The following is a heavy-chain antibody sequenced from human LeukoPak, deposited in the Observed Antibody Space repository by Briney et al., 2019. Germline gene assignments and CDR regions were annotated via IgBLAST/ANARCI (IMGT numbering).Heavy chain of an antibody. CDR2: SRRKTMSYTT. CDR3: TREGGQSGNSAFDI. Sequence: PGGFLRLFCTASGLTLSDHIIDWVRQAPGKGLEWVGRSRRKTMSYTTEYAASVKGRFTFLRDDSLNSPYLQMNSLETEDTAVYFCTREGGQSGNSAFDIWGQGTMVTVSS. V-gene: IGHV3-72*01. J-gene: IGHJ3*02. D-gene: IGHD2/OR15-2a*01. CDR1: GLTLSDHI.